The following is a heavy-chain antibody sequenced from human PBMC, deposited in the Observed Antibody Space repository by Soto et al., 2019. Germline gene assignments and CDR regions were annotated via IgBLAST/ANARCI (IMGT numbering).Heavy chain of an antibody. CDR3: ARQIYDSDTGPNFQYYFDS. CDR2: IDPSDSQT. J-gene: IGHJ4*02. CDR1: GYSFAGYW. D-gene: IGHD3-22*01. V-gene: IGHV5-10-1*01. Sequence: GEPLKISCKGSGYSFAGYWITWVRPQPGKGLEWMGRIDPSDSQTYYSPSFRGHVTISVTKSITTVFLQWSSLRASDTAMYYCARQIYDSDTGPNFQYYFDSWGQGTPVTVSS.